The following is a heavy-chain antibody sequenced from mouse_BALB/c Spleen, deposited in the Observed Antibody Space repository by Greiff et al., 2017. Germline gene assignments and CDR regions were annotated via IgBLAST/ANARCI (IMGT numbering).Heavy chain of an antibody. Sequence: EVKLMESGGGLVKPGGSLKLSCAASGFTFSDYYMYWVRQTPEKRLEWVATISDGGSYTYYPDSVKGRFTISRDNAKNNLYLQMSSLKSEDTAMYYCARGMGADYWGQGTTLTVSS. V-gene: IGHV5-4*02. J-gene: IGHJ2*01. CDR1: GFTFSDYY. CDR2: ISDGGSYT. CDR3: ARGMGADY.